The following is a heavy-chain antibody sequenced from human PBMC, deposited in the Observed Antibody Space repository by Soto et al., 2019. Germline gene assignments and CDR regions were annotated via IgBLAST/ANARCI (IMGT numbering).Heavy chain of an antibody. CDR3: ARALVVVVPAAIGAFDS. CDR2: IKQDGSEK. D-gene: IGHD2-2*01. J-gene: IGHJ3*02. Sequence: PGGSLRLSCAASGFTFSSYWMSWVRQAPGKGLEWVANIKQDGSEKYYVDSVKGRFTISRDNAKNSLYLQMNSLRAEDTAVYYCARALVVVVPAAIGAFDSWGQGTVVTVSS. V-gene: IGHV3-7*01. CDR1: GFTFSSYW.